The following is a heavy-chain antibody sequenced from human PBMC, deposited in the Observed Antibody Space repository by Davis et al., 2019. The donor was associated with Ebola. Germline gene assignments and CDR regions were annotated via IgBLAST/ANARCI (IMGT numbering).Heavy chain of an antibody. J-gene: IGHJ4*02. CDR1: GFALSSHA. V-gene: IGHV3-23*01. CDR2: ISGHGDIT. D-gene: IGHD6-13*01. Sequence: GESLKISCAASGFALSSHAMSWVRQAPEKGLEWVSAISGHGDITHYADSVKGRFTISRDNSKNTLYLQMNSLRAEDTAIYYCARGYSRAVDYWGQGTLVTVSS. CDR3: ARGYSRAVDY.